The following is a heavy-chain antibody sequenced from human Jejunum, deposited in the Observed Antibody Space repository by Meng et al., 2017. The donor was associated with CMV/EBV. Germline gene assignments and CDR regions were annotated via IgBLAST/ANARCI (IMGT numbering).Heavy chain of an antibody. V-gene: IGHV4-4*07. Sequence: QLQESGSGLVEPLEXXXXTCTVSDDSISSYYWSWIRQPAGKGLEWIGRIHSSGATNYNPSLKSRVSMSVDMAKKQFSLNLNSVTAADTAVYYCAKEMSRTGFFDYWGQGTLVTVSS. J-gene: IGHJ4*02. D-gene: IGHD5-24*01. CDR2: IHSSGAT. CDR3: AKEMSRTGFFDY. CDR1: DDSISSYY.